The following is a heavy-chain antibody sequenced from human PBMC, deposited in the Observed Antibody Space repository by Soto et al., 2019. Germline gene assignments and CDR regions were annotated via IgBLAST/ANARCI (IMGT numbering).Heavy chain of an antibody. D-gene: IGHD1-26*01. Sequence: QMQLVQSGAEVKKPGSSVKVSCKASGGTFSSYAISWVRQAPGQGLEWMGGIIPIFGTANYAQKFQGRVTITADESTSTAYMELSSLRSEDTAVYYCARDTGSYLRGYYYYGMDVWGQGTTVTVSS. CDR1: GGTFSSYA. CDR2: IIPIFGTA. CDR3: ARDTGSYLRGYYYYGMDV. V-gene: IGHV1-69*01. J-gene: IGHJ6*02.